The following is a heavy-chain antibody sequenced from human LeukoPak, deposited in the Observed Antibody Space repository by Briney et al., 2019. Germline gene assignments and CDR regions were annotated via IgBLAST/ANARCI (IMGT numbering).Heavy chain of an antibody. J-gene: IGHJ6*03. Sequence: ASVKVSCKASGYTFTSYYMHWVRQAPGQGLEWMGIINPSGGSTSYAQKFQGRVTMTRDMSTSTVYMELSSLRSEDTAVYYCARDSSPEPYYMDVWGKGTTVTISS. D-gene: IGHD2-2*01. CDR3: ARDSSPEPYYMDV. V-gene: IGHV1-46*01. CDR1: GYTFTSYY. CDR2: INPSGGST.